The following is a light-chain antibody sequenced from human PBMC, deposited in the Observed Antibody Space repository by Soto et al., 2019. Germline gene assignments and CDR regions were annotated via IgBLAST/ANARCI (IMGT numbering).Light chain of an antibody. J-gene: IGLJ2*01. CDR1: SSDIGSYNY. V-gene: IGLV2-14*01. CDR3: TSYTTSSTLV. Sequence: QSALTQPASVSGSPGQSITISCAGTSSDIGSYNYVSWYQQYPGKAPKLMIYDVSSRPSGVSSRFSGSKSGNTASLTISGLQAEDEADYYCTSYTTSSTLVFGGGTKLTVL. CDR2: DVS.